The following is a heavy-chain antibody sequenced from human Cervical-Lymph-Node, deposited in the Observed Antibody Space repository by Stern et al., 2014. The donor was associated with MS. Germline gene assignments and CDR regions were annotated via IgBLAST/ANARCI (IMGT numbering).Heavy chain of an antibody. CDR1: GSTFSSYD. V-gene: IGHV3-13*01. CDR2: IGSGGDT. CDR3: AREVEDSRSSGWHFDL. Sequence: VQLLESGGVLVQPGGSLRLSCAASGSTFSSYDMHWVRQATGKRLEWVSAIGSGGDTYYSGSVKGRFTISRENAKNSLYLQMNSLRAGDTAVYYCAREVEDSRSSGWHFDLWGRGTLVTVSS. D-gene: IGHD6-6*01. J-gene: IGHJ2*01.